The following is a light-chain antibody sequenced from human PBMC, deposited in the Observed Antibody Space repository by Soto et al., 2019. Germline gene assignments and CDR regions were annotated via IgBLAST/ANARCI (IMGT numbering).Light chain of an antibody. CDR3: AAWDDSLNGWV. CDR1: SSNIGSST. V-gene: IGLV1-44*01. Sequence: QSVLTQPPSASGTPGQRVTISCSGSSSNIGSSTVNWYQQFPGTAPKLLIYSNNQRSSGVPDRFSGSKSGTSASLAISGLQSEDEAEYHCAAWDDSLNGWVFGGGTKLTVL. CDR2: SNN. J-gene: IGLJ3*02.